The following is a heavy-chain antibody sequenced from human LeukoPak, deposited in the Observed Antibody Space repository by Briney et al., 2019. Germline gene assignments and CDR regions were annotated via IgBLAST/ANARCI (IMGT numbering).Heavy chain of an antibody. V-gene: IGHV1-18*01. CDR3: ARAYYDSSGYPLDFDY. CDR2: ISAYNGNT. CDR1: GYTFTSYG. D-gene: IGHD3-22*01. Sequence: ASVKFSCKASGYTFTSYGISWVRQAPGQGLEWIGWISAYNGNTNYAQKLQGRVTMTTDTSTSTAYMELRSLRSDDTAVYYCARAYYDSSGYPLDFDYWGQGTLVTVSS. J-gene: IGHJ4*02.